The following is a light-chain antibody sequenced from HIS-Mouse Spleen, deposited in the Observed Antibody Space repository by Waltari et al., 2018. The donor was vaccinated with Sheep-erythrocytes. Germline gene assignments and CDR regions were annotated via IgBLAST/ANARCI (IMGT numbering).Light chain of an antibody. J-gene: IGKJ4*01. CDR1: QSVSSN. CDR3: QQYNNWPPLT. V-gene: IGKV3-15*01. Sequence: EIVMTQSPATLSVSPGERAPLPCRASQSVSSNLAWSQQKPGQAPRLLIYGASTRATGIPARFSGSGSGTEFTLTISSMQSEDFAVYYCQQYNNWPPLTFGGGTKVEIK. CDR2: GAS.